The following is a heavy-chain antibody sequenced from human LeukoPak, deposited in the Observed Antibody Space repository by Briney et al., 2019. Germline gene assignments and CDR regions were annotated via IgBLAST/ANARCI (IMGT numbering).Heavy chain of an antibody. CDR3: TTITGGIPYYYYMDV. D-gene: IGHD1-14*01. CDR1: GFILSNAW. Sequence: GGSLRLSCAASGFILSNAWMSWVRQAPGKGLEWVGRIKSKTDGGTAAYITPVKGRFTISRDDPKNTLYLQMNSLKTEDTGVYYCTTITGGIPYYYYMDVWGKGTTVTVSS. V-gene: IGHV3-15*01. CDR2: IKSKTDGGTA. J-gene: IGHJ6*03.